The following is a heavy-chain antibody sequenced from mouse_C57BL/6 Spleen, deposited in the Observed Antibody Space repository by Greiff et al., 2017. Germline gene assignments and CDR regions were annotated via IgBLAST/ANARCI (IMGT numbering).Heavy chain of an antibody. CDR1: GYAFSSSW. Sequence: QVQLQQSGPELVKPGASVKISCKASGYAFSSSWMNWVKQRPGKGLEWIGRIYPGDGDTNYNGKFKGKATLTADKSSSTAYMQLSSLTSEDSAVYFCARDYYSNYLPFDYWGQGTTLTVSS. CDR2: IYPGDGDT. CDR3: ARDYYSNYLPFDY. J-gene: IGHJ2*01. D-gene: IGHD2-5*01. V-gene: IGHV1-82*01.